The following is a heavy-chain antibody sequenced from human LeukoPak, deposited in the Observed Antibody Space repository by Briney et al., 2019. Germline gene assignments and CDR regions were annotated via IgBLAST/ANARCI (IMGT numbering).Heavy chain of an antibody. CDR2: INHSGST. J-gene: IGHJ3*02. D-gene: IGHD1-26*01. CDR3: ARGIVGAPRDGDAFDI. Sequence: PSETLSLTCAVYGGSFSGYYWSWIRQPPGKGLEWIGEINHSGSTNYNPSLKSRVTISVDTSKNQFSLKLSSVTAADTDVYYCARGIVGAPRDGDAFDIWGQGTWSPSLQ. CDR1: GGSFSGYY. V-gene: IGHV4-34*01.